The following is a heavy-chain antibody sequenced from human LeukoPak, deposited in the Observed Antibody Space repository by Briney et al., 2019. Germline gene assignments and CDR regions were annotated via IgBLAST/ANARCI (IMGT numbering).Heavy chain of an antibody. J-gene: IGHJ4*02. CDR1: GGSFSGYY. CDR2: INHSGST. D-gene: IGHD1-26*01. V-gene: IGHV4-34*01. CDR3: ARHSSLGATDSRFDY. Sequence: PSETLSLTCAVYGGSFSGYYWSWIRQPPGKGLEWIGEINHSGSTNYNPSLKSRVTISVDTSKNQFSLKLSSVTAADTAVYYCARHSSLGATDSRFDYWGQGTLVTVSS.